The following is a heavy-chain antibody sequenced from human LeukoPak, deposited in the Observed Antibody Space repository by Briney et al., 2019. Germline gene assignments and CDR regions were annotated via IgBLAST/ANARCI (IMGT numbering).Heavy chain of an antibody. J-gene: IGHJ3*02. V-gene: IGHV4-59*01. Sequence: SETLSLTCTVSGGSISSYYWSWIRQPPGNGLEWIGYIYYSGSTDYNPSLKSRVTISIDTSKNQFSLKLSCVTAAETAVYYCARSSYYYGGDALDIWGQGTMVTVSS. CDR3: ARSSYYYGGDALDI. D-gene: IGHD3-10*01. CDR1: GGSISSYY. CDR2: IYYSGST.